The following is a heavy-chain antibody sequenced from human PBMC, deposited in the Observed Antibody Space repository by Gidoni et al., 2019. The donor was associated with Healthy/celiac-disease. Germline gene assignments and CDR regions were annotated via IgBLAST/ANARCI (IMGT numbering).Heavy chain of an antibody. D-gene: IGHD6-19*01. CDR2: IIPIFGTA. V-gene: IGHV1-69*06. J-gene: IGHJ4*02. CDR3: ARRGLYSSGWYGFFDY. CDR1: GGPFSSYA. Sequence: QVQLVQSGAEVKKPGSSVKVSCQASGGPFSSYAISWVRQAPGQGLEWMGGIIPIFGTANYAQKFQGRVTITADKSTSTAYMELSSLRSEDTAVYYCARRGLYSSGWYGFFDYWGQGTLVTVSS.